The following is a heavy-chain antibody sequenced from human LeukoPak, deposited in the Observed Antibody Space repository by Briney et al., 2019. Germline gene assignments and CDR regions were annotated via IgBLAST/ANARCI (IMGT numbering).Heavy chain of an antibody. CDR1: GGSISSAGYY. D-gene: IGHD2-2*02. Sequence: PSETLSLTCTVSGGSISSAGYYWSWIRQPPGKGLEWIGYIYHSGSTYYNPSIKSRVTISVARSKHQFSLNVSSVTAADTDVYYCARAHCITTPCYTEDYWGQGTLVTVSS. CDR3: ARAHCITTPCYTEDY. CDR2: IYHSGST. J-gene: IGHJ4*02. V-gene: IGHV4-30-2*01.